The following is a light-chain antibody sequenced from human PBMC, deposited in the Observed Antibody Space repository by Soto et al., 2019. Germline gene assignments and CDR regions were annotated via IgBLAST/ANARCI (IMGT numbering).Light chain of an antibody. J-gene: IGLJ2*01. Sequence: QSALTQPPSASGSPGQSVTISCTGTSSDVGGYDYVSWYQQHPGKAPKLMIYEVSKRPSGVPDRFSGSKSGNTASLTVSGLQVDDEADYYCSSFEASNNLLFGGGTKVTVL. CDR3: SSFEASNNLL. CDR2: EVS. CDR1: SSDVGGYDY. V-gene: IGLV2-8*01.